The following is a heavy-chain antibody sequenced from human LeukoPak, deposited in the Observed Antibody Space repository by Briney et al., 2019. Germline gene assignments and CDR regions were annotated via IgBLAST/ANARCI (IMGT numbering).Heavy chain of an antibody. CDR1: GYTLTGYY. D-gene: IGHD3-10*01. J-gene: IGHJ6*02. CDR2: INPDSGGT. V-gene: IGHV1-2*02. CDR3: ARAYYYGSGSFTYYYGMDV. Sequence: ASVKVSCKASGYTLTGYYMHWVRQAPGQGLEWMGWINPDSGGTNYAQKFQGRVTMTRDTSISTAYMELSRLRSDDTAVYYCARAYYYGSGSFTYYYGMDVWGQGTTVTVSS.